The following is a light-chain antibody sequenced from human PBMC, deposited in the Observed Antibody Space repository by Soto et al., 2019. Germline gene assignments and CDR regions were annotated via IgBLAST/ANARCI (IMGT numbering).Light chain of an antibody. CDR2: AAS. J-gene: IGKJ1*01. CDR3: QQYDTYWT. CDR1: QSVSNY. V-gene: IGKV1-39*01. Sequence: GDRVTITCRASQSVSNYLQWYQQKSGHAPKLLVYAASSLHSGVPSRFSGSGSGTDFTLTISSLQPDDFATYYCQQYDTYWTFGQGTKVDIK.